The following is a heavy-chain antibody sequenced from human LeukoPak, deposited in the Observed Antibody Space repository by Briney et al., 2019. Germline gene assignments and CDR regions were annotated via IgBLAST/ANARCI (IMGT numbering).Heavy chain of an antibody. V-gene: IGHV3-53*01. Sequence: PGGSLRLSCAASGFTFSNFGMHWVRQAPGKGLEWVSVIYSGGSTYYADSVKGRFTISRDNSKNTLYLQMNSLRAEDTAVYYCARDRPRAVWGQGTTVTVSS. CDR2: IYSGGST. CDR1: GFTFSNFG. CDR3: ARDRPRAV. J-gene: IGHJ6*02.